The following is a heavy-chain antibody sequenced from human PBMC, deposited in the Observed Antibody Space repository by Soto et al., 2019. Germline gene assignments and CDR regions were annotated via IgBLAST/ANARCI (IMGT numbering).Heavy chain of an antibody. CDR2: ISSSSSYI. CDR3: ARDPNVLRFLEWLPNWFDP. CDR1: GFTFSSYS. D-gene: IGHD3-3*01. J-gene: IGHJ5*02. Sequence: GGSLRLSCAASGFTFSSYSMNWVRQAPGKGLEWVSSISSSSSYIYYADSVKGRFTISRDNAKNSLYLQMNSLRAEDTAVYYCARDPNVLRFLEWLPNWFDPWGQGTLVTVSS. V-gene: IGHV3-21*01.